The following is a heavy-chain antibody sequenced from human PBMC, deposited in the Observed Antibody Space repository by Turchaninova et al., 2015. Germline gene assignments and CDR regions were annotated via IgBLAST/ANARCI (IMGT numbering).Heavy chain of an antibody. J-gene: IGHJ4*02. CDR3: SRGAQYYSQSSVDY. CDR2: INDSGTT. V-gene: IGHV4-34*01. Sequence: QVQLQQWGAGLLKPSETLSLTCSVSGGALSGFHWNWIRQAPGKGLAWIGKINDSGTTTYNPSLKSRVTISIDTSKKLFSLKLRSVTAADTAMYYCSRGAQYYSQSSVDYWAQGTLVTVSS. D-gene: IGHD3-22*01. CDR1: GGALSGFH.